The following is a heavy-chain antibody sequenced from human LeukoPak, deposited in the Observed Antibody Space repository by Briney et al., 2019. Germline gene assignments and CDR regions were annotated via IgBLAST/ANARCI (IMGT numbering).Heavy chain of an antibody. CDR3: ARDNPFIDN. Sequence: GGSLRLSCAASGFTFGTYAIHWVRQAPGKGLEWVAVISYDGSYKYYADSVKGRFTISRDNSKNTLYLQMNSLRAEDTAVYYCARDNPFIDNWGQGTLVTVSS. V-gene: IGHV3-30-3*01. CDR2: ISYDGSYK. J-gene: IGHJ4*02. CDR1: GFTFGTYA.